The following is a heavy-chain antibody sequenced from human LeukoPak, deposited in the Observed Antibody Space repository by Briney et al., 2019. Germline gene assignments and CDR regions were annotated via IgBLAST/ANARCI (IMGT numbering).Heavy chain of an antibody. CDR2: ISGSGGST. V-gene: IGHV3-23*01. CDR1: GFTFSSYV. CDR3: PPLPTGRNYYGMDV. Sequence: GGSLRLSCAASGFTFSSYVMSWVRQAPGKGLEWVSAISGSGGSTYYADSVKGRFTISRDNSKNTLYLQMNSLRAEDTAVYYCPPLPTGRNYYGMDVWGQGTTVTVSS. D-gene: IGHD1-14*01. J-gene: IGHJ6*02.